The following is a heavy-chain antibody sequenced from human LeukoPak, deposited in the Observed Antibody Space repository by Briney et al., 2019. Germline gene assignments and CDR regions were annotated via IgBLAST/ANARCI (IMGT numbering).Heavy chain of an antibody. Sequence: SETLSLTCAVPGYSISSGYYWGWIRQPPGKGLEWIGSIYHSGSTYYNPSLKSRVTISVDTSKNQFSLKLSSVTAADTAVYYCARHTSPTYYYMDVWGKGTTATVSS. V-gene: IGHV4-38-2*01. CDR3: ARHTSPTYYYMDV. J-gene: IGHJ6*03. CDR1: GYSISSGYY. CDR2: IYHSGST.